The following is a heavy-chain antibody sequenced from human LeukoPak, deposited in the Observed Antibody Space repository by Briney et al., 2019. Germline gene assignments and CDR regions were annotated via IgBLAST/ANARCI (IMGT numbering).Heavy chain of an antibody. CDR2: IYPGDSNA. V-gene: IGHV5-51*01. CDR1: GYSFTNYW. CDR3: ARLGELGITGGYFDY. J-gene: IGHJ4*02. D-gene: IGHD7-27*01. Sequence: GESLKISCKGSGYSFTNYWIGWVRQMPGKGVKWMGIIYPGDSNARYSPSFQGQVTISADKSISTAYLQWSSLKASDTAMYYCARLGELGITGGYFDYWGQGTLVTVSS.